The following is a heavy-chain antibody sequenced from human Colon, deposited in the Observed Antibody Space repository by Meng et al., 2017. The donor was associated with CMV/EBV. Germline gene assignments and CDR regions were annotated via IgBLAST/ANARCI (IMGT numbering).Heavy chain of an antibody. CDR3: AREAGKFWSGYSNPIY. CDR2: VYYSGTS. Sequence: IMSSSYNWGWIRQPPGKGLEWIGSVYYSGTSDYSPSLNSRVTISVNTSKNQFSLRLNSVTAADTAVYYCAREAGKFWSGYSNPIYWGQGTLVTVSS. J-gene: IGHJ4*02. V-gene: IGHV4-39*07. CDR1: IMSSSYN. D-gene: IGHD3-3*01.